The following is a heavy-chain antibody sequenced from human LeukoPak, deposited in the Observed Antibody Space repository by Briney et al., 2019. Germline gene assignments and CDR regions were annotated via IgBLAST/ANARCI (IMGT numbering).Heavy chain of an antibody. J-gene: IGHJ2*01. D-gene: IGHD5-12*01. CDR3: AREGATDWYFHL. Sequence: GGSLRLSCAASGFTFSSYSMNWVRQAPGKGLEWVSSISSSSSYIYYADSVKGRFTISRDNAKNSLYLQMSSLRAEDTAVYYCAREGATDWYFHLWGRGTLVTVSS. CDR2: ISSSSSYI. CDR1: GFTFSSYS. V-gene: IGHV3-21*03.